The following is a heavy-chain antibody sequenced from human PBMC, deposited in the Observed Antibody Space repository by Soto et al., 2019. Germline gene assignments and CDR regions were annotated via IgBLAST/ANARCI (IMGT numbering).Heavy chain of an antibody. D-gene: IGHD1-1*01. CDR3: ARLPNQWNNSGYYFDY. CDR2: IYYSGST. CDR1: GGSISSSSYY. V-gene: IGHV4-39*01. J-gene: IGHJ4*02. Sequence: QLQLQESGPGLVNPSETLSLTCTVSGGSISSSSYYWGWIRQPPGKGLEWIGNIYYSGSTYYNPCLKSRVTIAVDTSKIQFSLKLSSVTDADTAVYYCARLPNQWNNSGYYFDYWGQGTLVTVSS.